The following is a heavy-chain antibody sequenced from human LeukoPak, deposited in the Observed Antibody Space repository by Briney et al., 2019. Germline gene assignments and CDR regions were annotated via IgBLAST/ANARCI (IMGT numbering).Heavy chain of an antibody. CDR1: GFTFSSYA. D-gene: IGHD6-13*01. J-gene: IGHJ4*02. CDR3: AKGAMRQQLSD. CDR2: SGTAGGT. V-gene: IGHV3-23*01. Sequence: GGSLRLSCAASGFTFSSYAMSWVRQAPGKGLEWVSSSGTAGGTYYADSVKGRFTISRDNFENTLYLQMNSLRTEDTALYYCAKGAMRQQLSDWGQGTLVTVSS.